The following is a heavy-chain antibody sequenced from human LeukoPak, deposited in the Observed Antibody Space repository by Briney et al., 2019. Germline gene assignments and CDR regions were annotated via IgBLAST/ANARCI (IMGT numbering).Heavy chain of an antibody. CDR1: TFNLGLYV. CDR3: GRGGSTRAQAFDV. J-gene: IGHJ3*01. V-gene: IGHV3-23*01. D-gene: IGHD2-15*01. CDR2: ISGGGLST. Sequence: GGSLRLSCEASTFNLGLYVMTWARQAPGKGLEWVSGISGGGLSTYYTDSVKGRFTISRENSKNTLYLEMTRLRTEDTAVYFCGRGGSTRAQAFDVWGQGTMVTVSS.